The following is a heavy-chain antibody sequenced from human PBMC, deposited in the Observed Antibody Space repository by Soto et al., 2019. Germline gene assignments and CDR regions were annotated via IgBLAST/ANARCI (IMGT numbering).Heavy chain of an antibody. CDR3: VMVDNYVTPTPQDV. V-gene: IGHV1-18*01. J-gene: IGHJ6*02. CDR1: GYIFVNYG. CDR2: ITPYTGNT. D-gene: IGHD3-16*01. Sequence: QVQLVPSGDEVKKPGASVTVSCKASGYIFVNYGIAWLRQAPGQGLEGMGWITPYTGNTYSATKIQGRLTMTTATSPSTAYMELGSLTSDDAAVYYCVMVDNYVTPTPQDVWGQGTTVTVSS.